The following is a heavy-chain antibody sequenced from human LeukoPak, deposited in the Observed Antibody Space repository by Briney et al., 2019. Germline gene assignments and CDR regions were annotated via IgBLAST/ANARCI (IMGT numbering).Heavy chain of an antibody. D-gene: IGHD5-12*01. Sequence: ASVKVSCKASGYTFTSYYMHWARQAPGQGLEWMGIINPSGGSTSYAQKFQGRVTMTRDTSTSTVYMELSSLRSEDTAVYYCARVRSSGYTIDYWGQGTLVTVSS. CDR1: GYTFTSYY. CDR3: ARVRSSGYTIDY. J-gene: IGHJ4*02. CDR2: INPSGGST. V-gene: IGHV1-46*01.